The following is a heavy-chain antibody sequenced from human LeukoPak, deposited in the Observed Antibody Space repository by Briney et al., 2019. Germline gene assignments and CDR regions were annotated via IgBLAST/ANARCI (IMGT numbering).Heavy chain of an antibody. D-gene: IGHD6-19*01. J-gene: IGHJ4*02. Sequence: GGSLRLSCAASGFTFSSYWMTWVRQAPGKGLEWVAVIWDDGRAKYYADSVRGRFTISRDNSKNTLYLQMNSLRAEDTAVYYCARETRPPGLAVAGLDSWGQGTLVTVSS. V-gene: IGHV3-33*08. CDR3: ARETRPPGLAVAGLDS. CDR2: IWDDGRAK. CDR1: GFTFSSYW.